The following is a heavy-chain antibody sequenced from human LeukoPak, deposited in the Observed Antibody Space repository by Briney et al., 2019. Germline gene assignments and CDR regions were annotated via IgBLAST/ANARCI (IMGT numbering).Heavy chain of an antibody. V-gene: IGHV3-11*01. D-gene: IGHD3-3*01. Sequence: GGSLRLSCAASGFMFSDYYMSWMRQAPGKGLEWVSYISNSGGSPIYNADSVKGRFTISRDNAKNSLYLQMNSLRAEDTAVYYCARDVKGYYDFWGGSYQFDYWGQGALVTVSS. CDR2: ISNSGGSPI. CDR1: GFMFSDYY. CDR3: ARDVKGYYDFWGGSYQFDY. J-gene: IGHJ4*02.